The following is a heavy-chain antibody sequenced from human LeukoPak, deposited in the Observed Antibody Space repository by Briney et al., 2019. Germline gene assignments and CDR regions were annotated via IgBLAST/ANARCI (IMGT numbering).Heavy chain of an antibody. V-gene: IGHV4-59*01. CDR2: IYYSGST. D-gene: IGHD1-26*01. J-gene: IGHJ4*02. CDR3: ARVWWELPYYFDY. Sequence: SETLSLTCTVSGGSISSYYWSWIRQPPGKGLEWIGYIYYSGSTNYNPSLKSRVTMSVDTSKNQFSLKLSSVTAADTAVYYCARVWWELPYYFDYWGQGTLVTVSS. CDR1: GGSISSYY.